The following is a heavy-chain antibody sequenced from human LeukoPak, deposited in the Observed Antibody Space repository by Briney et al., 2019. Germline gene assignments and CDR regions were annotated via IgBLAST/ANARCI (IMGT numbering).Heavy chain of an antibody. J-gene: IGHJ4*02. CDR2: INHSGST. CDR3: ARRYYYDSSGYYNRLQSPFDY. Sequence: PSETLSLTCAVYGGSFSGYYWSWIRQPPGKGLEWIGEINHSGSTNYNPSLKSRVTISVDTSKNQFSLKLSSVTAADTAVYYCARRYYYDSSGYYNRLQSPFDYWGQGTLVTVSS. CDR1: GGSFSGYY. D-gene: IGHD3-22*01. V-gene: IGHV4-34*01.